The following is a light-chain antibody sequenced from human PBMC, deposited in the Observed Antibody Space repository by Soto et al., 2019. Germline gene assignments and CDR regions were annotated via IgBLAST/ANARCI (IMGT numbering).Light chain of an antibody. CDR1: QSVTSN. J-gene: IGKJ5*01. CDR3: QQYNNWPPIT. CDR2: RTS. V-gene: IGKV3-15*01. Sequence: EIAMTQSRATLSVYPGERLTLHCRASQSVTSNLAWYQNKPAQSPRLLXFRTSARATGVPDRFSGSGSWTEFTLTISSLQYEDFAAYFCQQYNNWPPITFGQGTRLEIK.